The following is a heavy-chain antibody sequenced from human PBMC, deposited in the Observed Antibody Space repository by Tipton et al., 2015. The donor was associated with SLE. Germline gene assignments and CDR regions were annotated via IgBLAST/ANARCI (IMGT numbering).Heavy chain of an antibody. J-gene: IGHJ4*02. CDR1: GGTFSSYA. Sequence: QSGAEVKKPGSSVKVSCKASGGTFSSYAISWVRQAPGQGLEWMGGIIPIFGTANYAQKFQGRVTITTDESTSTAYMELSSLRSEDTAAYYCARANPIAAAGIDFDYWGQGTLVTVSS. D-gene: IGHD6-13*01. V-gene: IGHV1-69*05. CDR3: ARANPIAAAGIDFDY. CDR2: IIPIFGTA.